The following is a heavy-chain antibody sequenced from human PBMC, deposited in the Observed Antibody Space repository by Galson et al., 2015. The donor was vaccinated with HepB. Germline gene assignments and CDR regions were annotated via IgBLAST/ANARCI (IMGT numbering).Heavy chain of an antibody. V-gene: IGHV7-4-1*02. Sequence: SVKVSCKASGYTFTSYAMNWVRQAPGQGLEWMGWINTNTGNPTYAQGFTGRFVFSLDTSVSTAYLQISSLKAEDTAVYYCAMYYDILTGSQMDVWGQGTTVTVSS. CDR2: INTNTGNP. CDR3: AMYYDILTGSQMDV. CDR1: GYTFTSYA. J-gene: IGHJ6*02. D-gene: IGHD3-9*01.